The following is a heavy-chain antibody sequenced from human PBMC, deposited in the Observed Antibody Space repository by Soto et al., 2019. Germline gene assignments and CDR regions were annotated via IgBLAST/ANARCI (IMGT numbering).Heavy chain of an antibody. D-gene: IGHD2-21*01. CDR3: ASLSIRDYYYYGMDV. Sequence: GGSVRLSCAASGFTFSSYSMNWVRQAPGKGLEWVSSISSSSSYIYYADSVKGRFTISRDNAKNSLYLQMNSLRAEDTAVYYCASLSIRDYYYYGMDVWGQGTTVTVSS. J-gene: IGHJ6*02. CDR2: ISSSSSYI. V-gene: IGHV3-21*01. CDR1: GFTFSSYS.